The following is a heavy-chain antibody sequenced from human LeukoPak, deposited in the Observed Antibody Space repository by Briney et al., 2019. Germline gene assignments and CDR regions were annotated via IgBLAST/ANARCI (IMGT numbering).Heavy chain of an antibody. CDR2: LSGTGGST. J-gene: IGHJ4*02. D-gene: IGHD3-22*01. CDR1: GFTFSNYA. Sequence: GGSLRLSCAASGFTFSNYAMSWVRQAPGKGLEWVSTLSGTGGSTYYADSVKGRFTISRDNAKNTLYLQMNSLRAEDTAVYYCARAAYSGYPNWGQGTLVTVSS. CDR3: ARAAYSGYPN. V-gene: IGHV3-23*01.